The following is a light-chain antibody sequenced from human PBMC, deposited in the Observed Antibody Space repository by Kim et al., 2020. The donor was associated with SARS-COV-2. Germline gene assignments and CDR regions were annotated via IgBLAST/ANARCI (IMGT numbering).Light chain of an antibody. CDR1: QGISTW. J-gene: IGKJ1*01. V-gene: IGKV1-5*01. Sequence: GDRVTLTCRASQGISTWLAWYQQKPGKAPKLLIYDASSLESGVPSRFSGSGSGTEFTLTISSLQPDDFATYYCQQYHSSSPTFGQGTKVDIK. CDR3: QQYHSSSPT. CDR2: DAS.